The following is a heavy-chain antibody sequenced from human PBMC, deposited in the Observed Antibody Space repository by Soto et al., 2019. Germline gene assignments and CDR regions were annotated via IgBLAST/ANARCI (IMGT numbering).Heavy chain of an antibody. Sequence: VGSLRLSCAASGLIFSNYKMHWVRQAPGKGLVWVSRISTDGSITDYADSVKGRFTVSRDNAKNTLYLQMNSLRVDDTAVYYCARDTNGLHYWGQGTLVTAPQ. V-gene: IGHV3-74*01. CDR2: ISTDGSIT. CDR3: ARDTNGLHY. D-gene: IGHD2-8*01. J-gene: IGHJ4*02. CDR1: GLIFSNYK.